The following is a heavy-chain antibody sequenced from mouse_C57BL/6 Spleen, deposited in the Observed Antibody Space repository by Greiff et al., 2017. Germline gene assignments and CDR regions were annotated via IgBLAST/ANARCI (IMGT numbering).Heavy chain of an antibody. V-gene: IGHV6-6*01. CDR1: GFTFSDAW. D-gene: IGHD2-3*01. CDR3: TRPYDGYFPWFAY. J-gene: IGHJ3*01. CDR2: IRNKANNHAT. Sequence: EVQVVESGGGLVQPGGSMKLSCAASGFTFSDAWMDWVRQSPEKGLEWVAEIRNKANNHATYYAESVKGRFTISRDDSKSSVYLQMNSLRAEDTGIYYCTRPYDGYFPWFAYWGQGTLVTVSA.